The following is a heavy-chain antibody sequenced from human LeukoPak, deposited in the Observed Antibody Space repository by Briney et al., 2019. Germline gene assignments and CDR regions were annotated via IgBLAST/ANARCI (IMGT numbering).Heavy chain of an antibody. CDR1: GFSLSNDG. CDR2: LVYDERN. V-gene: IGHV3-33*01. CDR3: ARDLSAAYDF. D-gene: IGHD2-21*01. J-gene: IGHJ4*02. Sequence: PGTSLTLSCTASGFSLSNDGMHWVRQAPGKGLEWVARLVYDERNDYANSVKGRFTISRDNSKNTLYLQMDNLRVDDTAVYYCARDLSAAYDFWGQGILVTVSS.